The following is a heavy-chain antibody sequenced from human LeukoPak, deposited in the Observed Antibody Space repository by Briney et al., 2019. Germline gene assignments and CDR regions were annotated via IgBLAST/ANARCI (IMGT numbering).Heavy chain of an antibody. D-gene: IGHD6-13*01. CDR2: IIPIFGTA. V-gene: IGHV1-69*13. J-gene: IGHJ6*03. CDR1: GSTFSRFA. Sequence: ASVRVSCKASGSTFSRFAMSWVRQAPGQGLEWMGGIIPIFGTANYAQKFQGRVTITADESTSTAYMELSSLRSEDTAVYYCARGFREGGAAARWYYYMDVWGKGTTVTISS. CDR3: ARGFREGGAAARWYYYMDV.